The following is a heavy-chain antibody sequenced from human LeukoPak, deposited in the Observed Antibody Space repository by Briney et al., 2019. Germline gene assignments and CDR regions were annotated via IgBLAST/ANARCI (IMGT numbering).Heavy chain of an antibody. CDR1: GYTFTSYA. Sequence: GASVKVSCKASGYTFTSYAMNWVRQAPGQGLEWMGWINTNTGNPTYAQGFTGRFVFSLDTSVSTAYLQISSLKAEGTAVYYCAREPGNYYDSSGYYPNWFDPWGQGTLVTVSS. J-gene: IGHJ5*02. D-gene: IGHD3-22*01. CDR2: INTNTGNP. CDR3: AREPGNYYDSSGYYPNWFDP. V-gene: IGHV7-4-1*02.